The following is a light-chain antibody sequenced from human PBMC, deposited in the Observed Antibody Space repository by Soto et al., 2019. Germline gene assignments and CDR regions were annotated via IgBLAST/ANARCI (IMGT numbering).Light chain of an antibody. J-gene: IGLJ1*01. V-gene: IGLV2-14*03. CDR2: DVS. CDR1: CRVGGGYNY. CDR3: SSYTRSSTYV. Sequence: QSPLTQPAFVSGSTGQSTPLSCTGTCRVGGGYNYVSWQQHHPGKATQLIIYDVSNRSAGVSSRFSGYKSSNTASLTFSGLQDEDEADYYCSSYTRSSTYVFGTGTKVTVL.